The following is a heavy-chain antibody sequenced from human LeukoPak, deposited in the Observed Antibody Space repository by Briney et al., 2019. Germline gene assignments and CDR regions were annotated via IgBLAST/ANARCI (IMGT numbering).Heavy chain of an antibody. D-gene: IGHD2-15*01. J-gene: IGHJ4*02. CDR1: GYTFTGYY. CDR3: ARAYCSAGDCYEFDY. Sequence: ASVKLSCKTSGYTFTGYYIHWVRQAPGQCLEWMGWINPNNGGTNYAQKFHGRVTMTRDTSISTAYMELSRLTSDDTAMYYCARAYCSAGDCYEFDYWGQVTLVTVSS. V-gene: IGHV1-2*02. CDR2: INPNNGGT.